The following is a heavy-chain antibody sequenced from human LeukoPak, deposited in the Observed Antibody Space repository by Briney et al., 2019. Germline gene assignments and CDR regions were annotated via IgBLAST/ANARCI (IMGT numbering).Heavy chain of an antibody. CDR2: IYYSGST. V-gene: IGHV4-39*07. CDR1: GGSISSSSYY. J-gene: IGHJ4*02. D-gene: IGHD3-10*01. Sequence: SETLSLTCTVSGGSISSSSYYWDWIRQPPGKGLEWIGSIYYSGSTYYNPSLKSRVTISVDTSKNQFSLKLTSVTAADTAVYYCARFDYGSGSYFRYFDYWGQGTLVTVSS. CDR3: ARFDYGSGSYFRYFDY.